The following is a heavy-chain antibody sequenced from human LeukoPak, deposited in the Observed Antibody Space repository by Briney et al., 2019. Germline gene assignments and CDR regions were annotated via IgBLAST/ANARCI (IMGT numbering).Heavy chain of an antibody. J-gene: IGHJ4*02. V-gene: IGHV3-7*01. CDR3: ARGEWLRSHYFDF. CDR1: GFPFSRHW. CDR2: IKQDGSEK. Sequence: GGSLRLSCAASGFPFSRHWMSWVRQAPGKGLEWVANIKQDGSEKYYVDSVKGRFTISRDNAKNSLYLQMNSLRAEDTAVYYCARGEWLRSHYFDFWGQGTLVTVSS. D-gene: IGHD5-12*01.